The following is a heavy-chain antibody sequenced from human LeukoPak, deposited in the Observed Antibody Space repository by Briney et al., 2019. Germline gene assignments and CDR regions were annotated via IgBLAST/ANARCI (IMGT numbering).Heavy chain of an antibody. D-gene: IGHD4-17*01. Sequence: GGSLRLSCEVSEFALERYTMSWVRQAPGKGLEWVSSISGVGASYIFYADSVKGRFTISRDNARNSLYLQMDSLKVEDTALYYCAREKGHRYGFLGAKWYLDLWGRGTLVSVSS. CDR3: AREKGHRYGFLGAKWYLDL. CDR2: ISGVGASYI. CDR1: EFALERYT. V-gene: IGHV3-21*01. J-gene: IGHJ2*01.